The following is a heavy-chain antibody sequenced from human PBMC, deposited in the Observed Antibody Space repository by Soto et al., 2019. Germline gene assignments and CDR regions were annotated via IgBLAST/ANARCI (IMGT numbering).Heavy chain of an antibody. J-gene: IGHJ6*02. V-gene: IGHV1-2*04. CDR2: INPNSGGT. Sequence: ASVKVSCKASGYTFTGYYMHWVRQAPGQGLEWMGWINPNSGGTNYAQKFQGWVTMTRDTSISTAYMELSRLRSDDTAVYYCAREWPLWFGQRRYYYYGMDVWGQGTTVTVSS. CDR1: GYTFTGYY. CDR3: AREWPLWFGQRRYYYYGMDV. D-gene: IGHD3-10*01.